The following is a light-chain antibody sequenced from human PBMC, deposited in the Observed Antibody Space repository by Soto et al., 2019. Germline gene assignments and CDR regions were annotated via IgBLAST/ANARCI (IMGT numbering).Light chain of an antibody. J-gene: IGLJ1*01. CDR1: SGDVGGYNY. CDR2: EVS. Sequence: QSVLTQPASVSGSPGQSITISCAGTSGDVGGYNYVSWYQQHPGKAPKLIIFEVSNRPSGVSNRFSASKSVNTASLTISGLQTEDEADYFCSSYTSSNTYVFGTGTKVTVL. V-gene: IGLV2-14*01. CDR3: SSYTSSNTYV.